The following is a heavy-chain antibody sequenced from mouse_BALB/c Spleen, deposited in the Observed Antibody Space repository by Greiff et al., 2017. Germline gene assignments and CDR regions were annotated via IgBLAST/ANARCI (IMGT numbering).Heavy chain of an antibody. CDR2: ISCYNGAT. Sequence: LVKTGASVKISCKASGYSFTGYYMHWVKQSHGKSLEWIGYISCYNGATSYNQKFKGKATFTVDTSSSTAYMQFNSLTSEDSAVYYCASQIYDDYYNYAMDYWGQGTSVTVSS. J-gene: IGHJ4*01. CDR3: ASQIYDDYYNYAMDY. V-gene: IGHV1S34*01. CDR1: GYSFTGYY. D-gene: IGHD2-3*01.